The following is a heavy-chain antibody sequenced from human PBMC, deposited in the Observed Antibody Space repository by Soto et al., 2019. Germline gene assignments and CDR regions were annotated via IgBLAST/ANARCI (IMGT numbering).Heavy chain of an antibody. CDR3: ARRGPGTYFDY. CDR2: ISGSGDST. Sequence: GGSLRLSCAASGFTFSSYAMNWVRQAPGKGLEWVSVISGSGDSTYYADSVKGRFTISRDNSRNTLYLQMNSLRTEDAAVYYCARRGPGTYFDYWGQGTLVTVSS. D-gene: IGHD6-13*01. CDR1: GFTFSSYA. V-gene: IGHV3-23*01. J-gene: IGHJ4*02.